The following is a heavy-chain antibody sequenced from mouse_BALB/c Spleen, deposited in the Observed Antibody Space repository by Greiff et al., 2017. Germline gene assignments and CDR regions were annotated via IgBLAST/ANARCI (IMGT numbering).Heavy chain of an antibody. CDR3: ARPYDYDGSYAMDY. CDR1: GFTFSDYY. J-gene: IGHJ4*01. CDR2: ISDGGSYT. Sequence: EVQGVESGGGLVKPGGSLKLSCAASGFTFSDYYMYWVRQTPEKRLEWVATISDGGSYTYYPDSVKGRFTISRDNAKNNLYLQMSSLKSEDTAMYYCARPYDYDGSYAMDYWGQGTSVTVSS. D-gene: IGHD2-4*01. V-gene: IGHV5-4*02.